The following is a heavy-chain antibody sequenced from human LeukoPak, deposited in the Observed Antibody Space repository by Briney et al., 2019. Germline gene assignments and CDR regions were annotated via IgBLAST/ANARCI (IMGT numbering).Heavy chain of an antibody. CDR1: GGSISSYY. Sequence: SETLSLTCTVSGGSISSYYWSWLRQPPGKGLEWIGYIYYTGSTDYNPSLKSRVTISVDTSKNQFSLNLSSVTAADTAVYYCAKARTVGYFDYWGQGALVTVSS. CDR2: IYYTGST. V-gene: IGHV4-59*08. CDR3: AKARTVGYFDY. J-gene: IGHJ4*02. D-gene: IGHD1-14*01.